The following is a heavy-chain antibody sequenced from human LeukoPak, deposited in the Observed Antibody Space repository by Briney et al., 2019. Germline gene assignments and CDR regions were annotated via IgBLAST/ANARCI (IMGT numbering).Heavy chain of an antibody. CDR2: ISSSSSYI. D-gene: IGHD1-1*01. V-gene: IGHV3-21*01. CDR1: GFTFSSYS. CDR3: ARAPNWNDRLFGY. Sequence: GGSLRLSCAASGFTFSSYSMNWVRQAPGKGLEWVSSISSSSSYIYYADSVKGRFTISRDNAKNSLYLQMNSLRAEDTAVYYCARAPNWNDRLFGYWGQGTLVTVSS. J-gene: IGHJ4*02.